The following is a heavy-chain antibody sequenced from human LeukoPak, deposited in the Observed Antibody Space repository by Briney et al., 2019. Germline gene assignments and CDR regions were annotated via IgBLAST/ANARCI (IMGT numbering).Heavy chain of an antibody. CDR2: IIPIFGTA. J-gene: IGHJ6*03. CDR3: AACGDAVALGKKKYYYYYMDV. V-gene: IGHV1-69*06. D-gene: IGHD4-17*01. CDR1: GGTFSSYA. Sequence: SVKVSCKASGGTFSSYAISWVRQAPGQGLEWMGGIIPIFGTANYAQKFQGRVTITADKSTSTAYMELSSLRSEDTAVYYCAACGDAVALGKKKYYYYYMDVWGKGTTVTVSS.